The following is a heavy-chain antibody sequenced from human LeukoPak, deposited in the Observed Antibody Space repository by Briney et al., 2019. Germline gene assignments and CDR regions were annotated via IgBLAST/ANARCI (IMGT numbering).Heavy chain of an antibody. V-gene: IGHV3-74*01. CDR3: VSFYETY. Sequence: GGSLRLSCEASGFTFNQFWMHWVRQAPGKGLVWVSHINSDGSWTSYADSVKGRFTISKDNAKNTVYLQMNSLRAEDTAVYYCVSFYETYWGRGTLVTVSS. CDR1: GFTFNQFW. J-gene: IGHJ4*02. CDR2: INSDGSWT. D-gene: IGHD2/OR15-2a*01.